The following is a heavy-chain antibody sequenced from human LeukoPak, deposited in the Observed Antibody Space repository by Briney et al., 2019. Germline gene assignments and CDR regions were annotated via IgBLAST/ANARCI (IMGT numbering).Heavy chain of an antibody. V-gene: IGHV3-9*01. CDR3: AKSPGYYDSSGYYYW. J-gene: IGHJ4*02. CDR1: GFTFDDYA. D-gene: IGHD3-22*01. CDR2: ISWNSGSI. Sequence: PGRSLRLSCAASGFTFDDYAMHWVRQAPGKGLEWVSGISWNSGSIGYADSVEGRFTISRDNAKNSLCLQMNSLRAEDTAVYYCAKSPGYYDSSGYYYWWGQGTLVTVSS.